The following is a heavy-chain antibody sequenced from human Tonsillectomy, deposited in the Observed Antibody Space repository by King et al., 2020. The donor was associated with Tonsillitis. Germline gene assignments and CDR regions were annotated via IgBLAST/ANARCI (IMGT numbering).Heavy chain of an antibody. J-gene: IGHJ4*02. V-gene: IGHV3-30*04. CDR1: GFTFRTYA. Sequence: VQLVESGGGVVQPGRSLRLSCAASGFTFRTYAMHWVRQAPGKGLEWVAVISYDGSNKFYADSVKGRFIISRDNSKNTLYLQMNSLRAEDTAVYYCARSYSDSSCYLSYWGRGTLVTVSS. CDR3: ARSYSDSSCYLSY. CDR2: ISYDGSNK. D-gene: IGHD3-22*01.